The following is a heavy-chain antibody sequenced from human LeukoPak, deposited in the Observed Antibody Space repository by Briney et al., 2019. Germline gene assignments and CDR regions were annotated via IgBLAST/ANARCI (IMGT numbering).Heavy chain of an antibody. J-gene: IGHJ4*02. D-gene: IGHD6-19*01. Sequence: QAGGSLRLSCAASGFTFSIYSMNWVRQAPGKGLEWVSYISSSIINTNYAESVKGRFTLSRDNAKNSLYLQMNSLRDEETAVYFCARESGWTVDYWGQGTLVSVSS. CDR2: ISSSIINT. CDR1: GFTFSIYS. CDR3: ARESGWTVDY. V-gene: IGHV3-48*02.